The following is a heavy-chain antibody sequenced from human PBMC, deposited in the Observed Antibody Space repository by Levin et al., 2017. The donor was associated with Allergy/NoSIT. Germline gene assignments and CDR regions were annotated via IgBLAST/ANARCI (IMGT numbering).Heavy chain of an antibody. CDR2: IYYSGST. CDR3: ARVRGRIAVAGFRSVDP. J-gene: IGHJ5*02. V-gene: IGHV4-39*07. CDR1: GGSISSSRYY. Sequence: SCTVSGGSISSSRYYWGWIRQPPGKGLEWIGSIYYSGSTYYNPSLKSRVTISVDTSKNQFSLKLSSVTAADTAVYYCARVRGRIAVAGFRSVDPWGQGTLVTVSS. D-gene: IGHD6-19*01.